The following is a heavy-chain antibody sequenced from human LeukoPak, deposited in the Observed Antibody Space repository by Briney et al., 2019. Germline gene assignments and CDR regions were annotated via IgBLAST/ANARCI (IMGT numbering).Heavy chain of an antibody. D-gene: IGHD2/OR15-2a*01. V-gene: IGHV1-24*01. CDR2: FDPEDGET. CDR3: ATDTLYGGYFDY. J-gene: IGHJ4*02. Sequence: ASVKVSCKVSGYTLTELSMHWVRQAPGKGLGWMGGFDPEDGETIYAQKFQGRVTMTEDTSTDTAYMELSSLRSEDTAVYYCATDTLYGGYFDYWGQGTLVTVSS. CDR1: GYTLTELS.